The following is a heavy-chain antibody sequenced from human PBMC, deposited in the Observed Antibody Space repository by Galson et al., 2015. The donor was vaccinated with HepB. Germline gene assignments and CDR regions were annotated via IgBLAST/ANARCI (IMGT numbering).Heavy chain of an antibody. V-gene: IGHV3-30*03. CDR1: EFTFSGSG. Sequence: SLRLSCAASEFTFSGSGMHWVRQAPGKGLEWVAAISYDGSNKYYADSVKGRFTISRDNSKKTLYLQMNSLRADDTAVYYCASICSGSGGGPEFDFWGQGTPVTVSS. CDR3: ASICSGSGGGPEFDF. J-gene: IGHJ4*02. CDR2: ISYDGSNK. D-gene: IGHD6-13*01.